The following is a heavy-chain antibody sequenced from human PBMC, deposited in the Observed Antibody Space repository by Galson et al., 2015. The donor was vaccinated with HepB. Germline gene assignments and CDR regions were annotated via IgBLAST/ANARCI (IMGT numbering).Heavy chain of an antibody. CDR3: ARGSWYFDL. CDR1: GFTFRSYW. V-gene: IGHV3-7*01. Sequence: SLRLSCAASGFTFRSYWMSWVRQAPGKGLEWAANVKQDGSEKYYVDSVKGRFTISRDNAKNTLYLQMNSLRAEDTAVYYCARGSWYFDLWGRGTLVTVSS. CDR2: VKQDGSEK. J-gene: IGHJ2*01.